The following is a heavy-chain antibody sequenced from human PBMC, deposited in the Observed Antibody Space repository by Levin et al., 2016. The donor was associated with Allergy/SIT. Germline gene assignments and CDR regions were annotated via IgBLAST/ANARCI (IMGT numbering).Heavy chain of an antibody. J-gene: IGHJ4*02. CDR3: AKGKAEIDS. CDR2: ISYDGVTK. D-gene: IGHD2-15*01. V-gene: IGHV3-30*18. Sequence: VRQAPGKGLEWMAVISYDGVTKFYADSVEGRFTISRDDSKNTLYLQMSSLRPDDTAVYYCAKGKAEIDSWGQGTLVTVSS.